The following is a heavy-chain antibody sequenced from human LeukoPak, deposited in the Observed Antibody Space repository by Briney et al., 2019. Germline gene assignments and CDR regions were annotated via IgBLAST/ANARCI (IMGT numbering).Heavy chain of an antibody. CDR2: ISGSGGST. CDR1: GFTFSSYA. Sequence: GGSLRLSCAASGFTFSSYAISWVRQAPGKGLEWVSAISGSGGSTDYADSVKGRFTISRDNSENTLYLQMNNLRVEDTAVYYCAKDLGRYRNNYFDYWGQGTLVTVSS. V-gene: IGHV3-23*01. D-gene: IGHD1-26*01. J-gene: IGHJ4*02. CDR3: AKDLGRYRNNYFDY.